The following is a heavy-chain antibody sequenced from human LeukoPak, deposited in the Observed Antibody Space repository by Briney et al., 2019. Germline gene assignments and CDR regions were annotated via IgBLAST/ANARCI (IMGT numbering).Heavy chain of an antibody. CDR1: GGSISSYY. Sequence: SETLSLTCTVSGGSISSYYWSWIRQPPGKGLEWIGSIYYSGSTNYNPSLKSRVTISVDTSKNQFSLKLGSVTAADTAVYYCARVKGGDYSGDAFHIWGQGTMVTVSS. CDR3: ARVKGGDYSGDAFHI. CDR2: IYYSGST. V-gene: IGHV4-59*01. D-gene: IGHD2-21*02. J-gene: IGHJ3*02.